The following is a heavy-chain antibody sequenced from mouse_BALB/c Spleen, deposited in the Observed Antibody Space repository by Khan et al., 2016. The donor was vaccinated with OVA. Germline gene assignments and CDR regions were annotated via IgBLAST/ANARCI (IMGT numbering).Heavy chain of an antibody. Sequence: QVRLQQSGAELARPGASVKMSCKTSGYTFTSYTMHWVRQRPGQAPEWIGHINPSNNYTNYNQNFKDKATLIVDKSSTTAYMQLSSLTSEDSAVEYCVRDGSYHRSDGWFAYWGQGTLVTVSA. V-gene: IGHV1-4*01. J-gene: IGHJ3*01. D-gene: IGHD2-14*01. CDR3: VRDGSYHRSDGWFAY. CDR1: GYTFTSYT. CDR2: INPSNNYT.